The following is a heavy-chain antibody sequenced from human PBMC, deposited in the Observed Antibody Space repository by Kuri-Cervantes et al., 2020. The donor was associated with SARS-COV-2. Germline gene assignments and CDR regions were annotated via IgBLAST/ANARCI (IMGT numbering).Heavy chain of an antibody. CDR3: ARDNDGAFDY. CDR1: GFSFSGYS. J-gene: IGHJ4*01. CDR2: LRSSTSFI. D-gene: IGHD3-10*01. V-gene: IGHV3-21*01. Sequence: GESLKISCVGFGFSFSGYSMNWVRQAPGEGLEWVASLRSSTSFIDYGDSVKDRFTISRDNAKNSLYLKMNSLRDEDTAVYYCARDNDGAFDYWGHGTLVTVSS.